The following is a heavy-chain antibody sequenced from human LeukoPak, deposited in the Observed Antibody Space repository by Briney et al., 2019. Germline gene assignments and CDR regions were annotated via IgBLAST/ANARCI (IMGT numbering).Heavy chain of an antibody. CDR1: GFIFSNYG. CDR3: ARDLSTVVTPDYFDY. CDR2: ISSNSRTV. J-gene: IGHJ4*02. Sequence: PGGSLRLSCAASGFIFSNYGMNWVRQAPGKGLEWVSYISSNSRTVNYADSMKGRFTISRDNARNSLFLQMNSLRAEDTAVYYCARDLSTVVTPDYFDYWGQGTLVTVSS. D-gene: IGHD4-23*01. V-gene: IGHV3-48*01.